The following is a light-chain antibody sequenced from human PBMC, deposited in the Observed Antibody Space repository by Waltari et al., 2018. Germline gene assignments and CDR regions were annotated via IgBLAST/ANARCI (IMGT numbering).Light chain of an antibody. CDR1: KMGSKV. J-gene: IGLJ1*01. V-gene: IGLV3-21*02. CDR3: QLWDIHSDHYI. Sequence: SCDLTQSPSPSVSPGQTARITCGGVKMGSKVVNWYQQKPPQAPVLVVYGDIERPAGIPERFSGSKSGNTATLTITRVAAGDEADYYCQLWDIHSDHYIFGPGT. CDR2: GDI.